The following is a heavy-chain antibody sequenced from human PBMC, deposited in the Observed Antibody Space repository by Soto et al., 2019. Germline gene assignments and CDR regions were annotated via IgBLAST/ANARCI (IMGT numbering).Heavy chain of an antibody. J-gene: IGHJ4*02. CDR1: GYTFTSYD. CDR2: MNPNSGNT. Sequence: QVQLVQSGAEVKKPGASVKVSCKASGYTFTSYDINWVRQATGQGLEWMGWMNPNSGNTGYAQKFQGRITMTRHTSISTAYMELSSPRSEDTDVYYCARERVRRGFVDWGQGTMVTVSS. V-gene: IGHV1-8*01. D-gene: IGHD3-10*01. CDR3: ARERVRRGFVD.